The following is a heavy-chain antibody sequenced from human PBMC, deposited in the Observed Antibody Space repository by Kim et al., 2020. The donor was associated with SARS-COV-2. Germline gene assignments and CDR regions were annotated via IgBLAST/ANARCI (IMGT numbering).Heavy chain of an antibody. CDR1: GFTFSSYA. D-gene: IGHD3-10*01. V-gene: IGHV3-23*01. J-gene: IGHJ4*02. CDR2: ISGSGVST. CDR3: AKVRASAYGSGSWVFDY. Sequence: GGSLRLSCSASGFTFSSYAMSWVRQAPGKGLDWISTISGSGVSTYYADSVKGRFTISRDSSKNTLYLHMNSLRAEDTAVYYCAKVRASAYGSGSWVFDYWGQGTLGTVSS.